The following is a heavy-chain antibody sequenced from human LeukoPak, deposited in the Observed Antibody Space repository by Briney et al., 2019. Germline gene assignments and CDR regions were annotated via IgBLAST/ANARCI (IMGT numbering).Heavy chain of an antibody. CDR1: GYSFISYW. J-gene: IGHJ4*02. Sequence: GESLKISCKGSGYSFISYWIGWVRQMPGKGLEWMGIIYPGDSDTRYSPSFQGQVTISADKSISTAYLQWSSLKASDTAMYYCARHADFRDGYVDYWGQGTLVTVSS. V-gene: IGHV5-51*01. D-gene: IGHD5-24*01. CDR2: IYPGDSDT. CDR3: ARHADFRDGYVDY.